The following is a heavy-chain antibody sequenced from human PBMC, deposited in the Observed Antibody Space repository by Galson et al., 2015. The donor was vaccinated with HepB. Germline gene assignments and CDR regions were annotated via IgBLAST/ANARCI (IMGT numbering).Heavy chain of an antibody. CDR3: ASGPIVGAPPPGY. D-gene: IGHD1-26*01. CDR2: IIPILGIA. J-gene: IGHJ4*02. V-gene: IGHV1-69*02. Sequence: VKVSCKASGGPFSSYTISWVRQAPGQGLEWMGRIIPILGIANYAQKFQGRVTITADKSTSTAYMELSSLKSEDTAVYYCASGPIVGAPPPGYWGQGTLVTVSS. CDR1: GGPFSSYT.